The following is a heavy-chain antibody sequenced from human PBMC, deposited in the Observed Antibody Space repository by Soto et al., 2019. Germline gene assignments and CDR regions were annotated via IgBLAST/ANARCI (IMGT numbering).Heavy chain of an antibody. CDR1: GFTVSGHY. CDR2: IYSGGTT. Sequence: GGSLRLSCAASGFTVSGHYMSWVRQAPGKGLEWVSVIYSGGTTYYANSVTGRFTISRDNSRNTVYLQMNSLRAEDTAVYYCARDRTISDYRSSGALGLWGQGTLVTVSS. D-gene: IGHD6-6*01. V-gene: IGHV3-66*01. CDR3: ARDRTISDYRSSGALGL. J-gene: IGHJ4*02.